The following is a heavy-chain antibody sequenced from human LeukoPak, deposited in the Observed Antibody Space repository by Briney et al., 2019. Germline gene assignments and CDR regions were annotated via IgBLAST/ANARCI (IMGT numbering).Heavy chain of an antibody. J-gene: IGHJ4*02. Sequence: SETLSLTCTVSGGSISSGSYYWSWIRQPPGKGLEWIGYIYYSGSTNYNPSLKSRVTISVDTSKNQFSLKLSSVTAADTAVYYCAREGSATARPFVSNDYWGQGTLVTVSS. CDR1: GGSISSGSYY. D-gene: IGHD6-6*01. V-gene: IGHV4-61*01. CDR2: IYYSGST. CDR3: AREGSATARPFVSNDY.